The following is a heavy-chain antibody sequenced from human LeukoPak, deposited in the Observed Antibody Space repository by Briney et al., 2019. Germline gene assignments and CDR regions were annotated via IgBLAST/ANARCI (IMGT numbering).Heavy chain of an antibody. CDR1: GFTFSSYA. CDR3: ARDPSPSQAFDI. V-gene: IGHV3-23*01. J-gene: IGHJ3*02. Sequence: GGSLRLSCAASGFTFSSYAMSWVRQAPGKGLEWVSAISGSGGSTYYADSVKGRFTISRDNAKNSLYLQMNSLRAEDTAVYYCARDPSPSQAFDIWGQGTMVTVSS. CDR2: ISGSGGST.